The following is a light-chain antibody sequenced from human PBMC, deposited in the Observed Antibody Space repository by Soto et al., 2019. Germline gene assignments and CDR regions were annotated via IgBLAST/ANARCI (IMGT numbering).Light chain of an antibody. CDR3: QQYNPSSRT. J-gene: IGKJ1*01. CDR2: KAS. Sequence: DIQMTHSPSALSAFVGDRVTITCRASQSISTWLAWYQQKPGKVPKLLIFKASSLQSGVPSRFSGSGSGTDFTLTISSLQPDDFATYYCQQYNPSSRTFGQGTKVDIK. CDR1: QSISTW. V-gene: IGKV1-5*03.